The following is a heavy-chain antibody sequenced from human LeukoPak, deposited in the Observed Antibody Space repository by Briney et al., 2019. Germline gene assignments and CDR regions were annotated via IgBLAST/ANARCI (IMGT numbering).Heavy chain of an antibody. Sequence: RASVKVSCKASGFTFTNYYMHWVRQAPGQGLEWVGIINSSGGSTRDAQKFQGRVTMTRDTSTSTVYMDLSSLRSEDTAVYYCATSMGGTEFDYWGQGTLVTVSS. CDR2: INSSGGST. CDR1: GFTFTNYY. J-gene: IGHJ4*02. D-gene: IGHD3-16*01. V-gene: IGHV1-46*01. CDR3: ATSMGGTEFDY.